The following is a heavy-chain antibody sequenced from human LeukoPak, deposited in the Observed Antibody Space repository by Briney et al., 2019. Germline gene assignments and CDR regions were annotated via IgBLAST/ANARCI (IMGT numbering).Heavy chain of an antibody. V-gene: IGHV3-23*01. Sequence: GGSPRLSLAASGFTFCLYCMGWGRQAPGEGLEWVSFITPNADRTSYADSVEGSFTISRDNPRNTLYMQMNSLRAEDTAVYYCAKRTLWFGEFYFDYWGQGTLVTVSS. CDR2: ITPNADRT. D-gene: IGHD3-10*01. J-gene: IGHJ4*02. CDR3: AKRTLWFGEFYFDY. CDR1: GFTFCLYC.